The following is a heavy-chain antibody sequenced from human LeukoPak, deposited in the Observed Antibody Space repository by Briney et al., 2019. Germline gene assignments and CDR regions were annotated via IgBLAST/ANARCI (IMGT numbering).Heavy chain of an antibody. V-gene: IGHV1-69*01. CDR1: RGTLSSYA. CDR2: IIPIFGTA. Sequence: SVKVSCMASRGTLSSYAISWVRQAPGQGLEWMGGIIPIFGTANYAQKFQGRVTITADESTSTAYMELSSLRSEDRAVYYCAVKGSSDYGDYVWWFDPWGQGTLVTVSS. D-gene: IGHD4-17*01. J-gene: IGHJ5*02. CDR3: AVKGSSDYGDYVWWFDP.